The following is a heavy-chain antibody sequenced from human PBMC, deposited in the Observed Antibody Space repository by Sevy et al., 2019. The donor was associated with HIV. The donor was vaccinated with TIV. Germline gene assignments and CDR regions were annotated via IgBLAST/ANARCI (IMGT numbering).Heavy chain of an antibody. CDR3: ARAIQLAASY. Sequence: GGSLRLSCEASAINIRDYWMNWVRQAPGKGLEWVANINPDGSKIYYADSVKGRFTISRDYAKNSVFLQMTSLRAEDTAVYYCARAIQLAASYWGQRMLVTVSS. D-gene: IGHD2-15*01. CDR2: INPDGSKI. CDR1: AINIRDYW. V-gene: IGHV3-7*02. J-gene: IGHJ4*02.